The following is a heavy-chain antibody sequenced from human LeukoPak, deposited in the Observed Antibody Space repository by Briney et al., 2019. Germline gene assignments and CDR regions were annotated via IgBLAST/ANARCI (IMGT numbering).Heavy chain of an antibody. CDR1: GFTFTTYW. V-gene: IGHV3-7*01. Sequence: GGSLRLSCAASGFTFTTYWMSWVRQLPGKGLEWVANINQDGSEKYYVDSVKGRFTISRDNAKNSLYLQMNSLRAEDTAVYYCAREGSGWAKGYNWFDPWGQGTLVTVSS. J-gene: IGHJ5*02. CDR2: INQDGSEK. D-gene: IGHD6-19*01. CDR3: AREGSGWAKGYNWFDP.